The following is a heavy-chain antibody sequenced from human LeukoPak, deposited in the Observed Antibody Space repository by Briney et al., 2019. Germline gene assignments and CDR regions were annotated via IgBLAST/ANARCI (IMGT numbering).Heavy chain of an antibody. V-gene: IGHV4-39*07. CDR3: ARDARYFDWPDNWFDP. J-gene: IGHJ5*02. CDR2: IYYSGST. D-gene: IGHD3-9*01. CDR1: GGSISSSSYY. Sequence: PSETLSLTCTVSGGSISSSSYYWGWIRQPPGKGLEWIGSIYYSGSTYYNPSLKSRVTISVDTSKNQFSLKLSSVTAADTAVYYCARDARYFDWPDNWFDPWGQGTLVTVSS.